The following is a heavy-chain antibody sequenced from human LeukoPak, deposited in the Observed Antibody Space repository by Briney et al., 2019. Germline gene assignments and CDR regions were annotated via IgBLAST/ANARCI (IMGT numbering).Heavy chain of an antibody. CDR3: AKDHTSGYFDY. CDR1: GFTFSNHG. J-gene: IGHJ4*02. Sequence: PGGSLRLSCAASGFTFSNHGMNWVRQAPGKGLEWVTVISYDGSNKYYADSVKGRFTISRDNSKNTLYLQMNSLRAEDTAVYYCAKDHTSGYFDYWGQGTLVTVSS. V-gene: IGHV3-30*18. CDR2: ISYDGSNK. D-gene: IGHD2-15*01.